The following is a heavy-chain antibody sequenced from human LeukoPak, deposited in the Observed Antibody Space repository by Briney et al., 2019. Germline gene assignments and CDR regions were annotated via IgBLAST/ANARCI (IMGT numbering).Heavy chain of an antibody. J-gene: IGHJ4*02. CDR1: GFTFSIYA. CDR3: AADPSGNGGNDY. Sequence: GGSLRLSCAASGFTFSIYAMSWVRQAPGKGLEWVSTINTSGGSTYYADSVKGRFTISRDSSKNTLYLQMNSLRAEDTAVYYCAADPSGNGGNDYWGQGTLVTVSS. D-gene: IGHD4-23*01. CDR2: INTSGGST. V-gene: IGHV3-23*01.